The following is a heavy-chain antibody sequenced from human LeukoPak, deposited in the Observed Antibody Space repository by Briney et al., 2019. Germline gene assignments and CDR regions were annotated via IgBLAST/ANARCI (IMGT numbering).Heavy chain of an antibody. CDR2: IYPGDSDT. Sequence: GESLKISCKGSGYSFTSHWIGWVRQMPGKGLELMGIIYPGDSDTRYSPSFQGQVTISADKSFSTAYLQWTSLKASDTAMYYCARVGAQDTCRTCEFDYYSYYMDVWGKGTTVTVSS. J-gene: IGHJ6*03. D-gene: IGHD3-16*01. CDR1: GYSFTSHW. CDR3: ARVGAQDTCRTCEFDYYSYYMDV. V-gene: IGHV5-51*01.